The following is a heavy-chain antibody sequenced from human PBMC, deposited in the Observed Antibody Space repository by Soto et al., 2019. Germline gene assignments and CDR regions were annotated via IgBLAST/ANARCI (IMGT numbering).Heavy chain of an antibody. CDR1: GGSVISGSCY. Sequence: SLPLSVTCSVSGGSVISGSCYWSWNRQPPGKGLEWIGYIYYSGSTNYNPSLKSRVTISVDTSKNQFSLKLSSVTAADTAVYYCARGKRVFRITIFGVVDSFDYWGQGTLVTVSS. V-gene: IGHV4-61*01. CDR2: IYYSGST. D-gene: IGHD3-3*01. J-gene: IGHJ4*02. CDR3: ARGKRVFRITIFGVVDSFDY.